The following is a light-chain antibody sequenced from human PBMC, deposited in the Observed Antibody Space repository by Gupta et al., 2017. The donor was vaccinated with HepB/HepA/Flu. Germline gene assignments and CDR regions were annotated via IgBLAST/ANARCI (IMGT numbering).Light chain of an antibody. CDR1: SSNIGAGYD. J-gene: IGLJ3*02. V-gene: IGLV1-40*01. CDR3: QSYDTSLRGWV. CDR2: NN. Sequence: QSVLTQPPSVPGAPGQRVTISCTGSSSNIGAGYDVHWYQQLPGTAPKLLIYNNNRPSGVPDRFSGSKSGTSASLAITGLQAEDEADYYCQSYDTSLRGWVFGGGTTLTVL.